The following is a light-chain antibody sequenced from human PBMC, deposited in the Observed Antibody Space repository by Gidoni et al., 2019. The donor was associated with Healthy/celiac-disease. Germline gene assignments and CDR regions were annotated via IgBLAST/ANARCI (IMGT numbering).Light chain of an antibody. V-gene: IGLV2-14*01. CDR2: EVS. J-gene: IGLJ1*01. CDR1: SSDVGGYNY. CDR3: SSYTSSTYNYV. Sequence: SALTQPASVSGSPGQSITISCTGTSSDVGGYNYVSWYQQHPGKAPKLMIYEVSNRPSGVSNRFSGSKSGNTASLTISGLQAEDEADYYCSSYTSSTYNYVFGTGTKVTVL.